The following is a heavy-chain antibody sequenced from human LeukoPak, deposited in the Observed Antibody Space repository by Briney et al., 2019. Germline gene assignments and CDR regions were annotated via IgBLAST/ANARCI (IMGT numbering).Heavy chain of an antibody. CDR2: IYYSGST. CDR1: GGSISSSSYY. V-gene: IGHV4-61*05. D-gene: IGHD3-9*01. J-gene: IGHJ5*02. CDR3: ARVHDILTGYNFDP. Sequence: SETLSLTCTVSGGSISSSSYYWGWIRQPPGTGLEWIGYIYYSGSTNYNPSLKSRVTISVDTSKNQFSLKLSSVTAADTAVYYCARVHDILTGYNFDPWGQGTLVTVSS.